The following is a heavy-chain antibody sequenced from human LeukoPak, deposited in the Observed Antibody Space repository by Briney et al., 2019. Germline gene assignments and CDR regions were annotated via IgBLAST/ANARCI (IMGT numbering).Heavy chain of an antibody. D-gene: IGHD3-16*01. J-gene: IGHJ4*02. Sequence: GGSLRLSCAASGFTHSSNYITGVRQAPRKGLEWVSLIYSAGGTYYTDSVKGRFTISRDNSKNTLYLQMNSLRAEDTAVYYCARDVAAPGGVYFDYWGQGTLVTVSS. V-gene: IGHV3-66*01. CDR1: GFTHSSNY. CDR3: ARDVAAPGGVYFDY. CDR2: IYSAGGT.